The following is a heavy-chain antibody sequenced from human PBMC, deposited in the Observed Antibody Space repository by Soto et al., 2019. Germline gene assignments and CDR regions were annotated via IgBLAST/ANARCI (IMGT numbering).Heavy chain of an antibody. Sequence: ASVKVSCKASGYTFTIYAIHGVRQAPGQRLEWMGWINAGNGNTKSSEKFQGRVSISRATSASTAYLELNSLRAEDTAVYYCAKDREPVTVAAAFDYWGQGTLVTVSS. J-gene: IGHJ4*02. CDR3: AKDREPVTVAAAFDY. CDR1: GYTFTIYA. D-gene: IGHD6-19*01. CDR2: INAGNGNT. V-gene: IGHV1-3*01.